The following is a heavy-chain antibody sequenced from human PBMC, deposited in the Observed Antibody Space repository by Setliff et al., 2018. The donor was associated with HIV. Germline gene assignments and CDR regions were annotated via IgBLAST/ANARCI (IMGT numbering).Heavy chain of an antibody. D-gene: IGHD3-22*01. CDR2: IIPMFGST. J-gene: IGHJ2*01. CDR1: GGTFRKYS. V-gene: IGHV1-69*13. CDR3: ARDDHYYDMGSIYSDWYFDV. Sequence: SVKVSCKASGGTFRKYSISWVRQAPGQGLEWVGGIIPMFGSTTYAQKFFGRVTITADESTDTVEMELTSLTSEDTAMYYCARDDHYYDMGSIYSDWYFDVWGPATQVTVSS.